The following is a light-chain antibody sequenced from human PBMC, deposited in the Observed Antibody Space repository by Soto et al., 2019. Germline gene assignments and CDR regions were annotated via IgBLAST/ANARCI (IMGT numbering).Light chain of an antibody. Sequence: DIVMTQSPDSLAVSLGERATINCKSSQSVLYSSNNKNYLAWYHQKPGQPPKLLIYWASTRESGVPDRFSGSGSGTDFTLTISSLQAEDVAVYYCQQYYSIPPTFGQGTKVEIK. CDR1: QSVLYSSNNKNY. CDR2: WAS. J-gene: IGKJ1*01. V-gene: IGKV4-1*01. CDR3: QQYYSIPPT.